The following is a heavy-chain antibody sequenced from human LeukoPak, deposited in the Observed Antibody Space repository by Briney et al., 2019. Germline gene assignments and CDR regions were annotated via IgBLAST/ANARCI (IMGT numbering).Heavy chain of an antibody. CDR1: GFTLRNTW. CDR3: ARDQSGSPDY. J-gene: IGHJ4*02. V-gene: IGHV3-7*01. CDR2: INQDASTK. Sequence: PGGSLSLSCAASGFTLRNTWMAWVRQAPGKGLEWVANINQDASTKHYVDSVKGRFTISRDNAKNSLYLQMNSLRAEDTAVYYCARDQSGSPDYRGQGTLVTVSS. D-gene: IGHD1-26*01.